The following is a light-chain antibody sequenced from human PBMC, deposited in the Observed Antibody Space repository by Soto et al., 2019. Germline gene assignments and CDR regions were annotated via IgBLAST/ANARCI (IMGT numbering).Light chain of an antibody. CDR1: QSLSSIY. J-gene: IGKJ4*01. Sequence: EVVLTQSPGTLSLSSGERATLSCRASQSLSSIYLAWYQQKPVQAPRLLIYGASSKATGIPARFSGSGSGTDFTLTISSLEPEDFAVYYCQQRGNWPSFGGGTKVDIK. CDR2: GAS. V-gene: IGKV3D-20*02. CDR3: QQRGNWPS.